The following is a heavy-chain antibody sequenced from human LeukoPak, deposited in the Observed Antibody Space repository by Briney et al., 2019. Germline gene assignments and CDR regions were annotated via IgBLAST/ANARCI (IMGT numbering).Heavy chain of an antibody. Sequence: GGSLRLSCAASGFTFSSYAMHWVRQAPGKGLEWVAVISYDGSNKYYADSVKGRFTISRDNSKNTLYLQMNSLRAEDTAAYYCARERGYYDSSGYNVYWGQGTLVTVSS. D-gene: IGHD3-22*01. CDR3: ARERGYYDSSGYNVY. J-gene: IGHJ4*02. CDR2: ISYDGSNK. CDR1: GFTFSSYA. V-gene: IGHV3-30*04.